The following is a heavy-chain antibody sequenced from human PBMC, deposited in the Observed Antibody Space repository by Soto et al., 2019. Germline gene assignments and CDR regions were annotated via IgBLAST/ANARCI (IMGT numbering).Heavy chain of an antibody. CDR2: INAGNGNT. CDR1: GYTFGRDG. J-gene: IGHJ4*02. V-gene: IGHV1-3*01. CDR3: ARGDFDY. D-gene: IGHD2-21*01. Sequence: ASVKVSCKGSGYTFGRDGMHWVRQAPGQGLEWMGWINAGNGNTKYSQKFQGRVTITRDTSASTAYMELSSLRSEDTAVYYCARGDFDYWGQGTLVTVSS.